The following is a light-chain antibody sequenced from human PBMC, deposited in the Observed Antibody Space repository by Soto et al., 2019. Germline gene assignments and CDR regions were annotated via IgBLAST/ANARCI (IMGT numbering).Light chain of an antibody. CDR1: SSNIGAGYD. J-gene: IGLJ1*01. V-gene: IGLV1-40*01. Sequence: SVLTQPPSVSGAPGQRVTISCTGSSSNIGAGYDVHWYQQRPGTAPKLLIFGNINRPSGVPDRFSGSKSGTSASLAITGLQAEDEGDYYCQSYDSTLSAIYVSLTGS. CDR2: GNI. CDR3: QSYDSTLSAIYV.